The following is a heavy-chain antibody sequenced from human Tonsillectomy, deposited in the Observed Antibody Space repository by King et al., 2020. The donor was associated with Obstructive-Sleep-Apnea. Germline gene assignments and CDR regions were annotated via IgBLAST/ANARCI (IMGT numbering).Heavy chain of an antibody. Sequence: QLQESGPGLVKPSETLSLTCTVSGGSISSTTYYWGWIRQPPCKGLEWLWSIDYSGSTYHNPSLKSRVTVSVDTSKNQFSLKLTSVTAADTAVYYCARPAYCGGDCYSYGAFDIWGQGTLVTVSS. D-gene: IGHD2-21*02. CDR1: GGSISSTTYY. J-gene: IGHJ3*02. CDR3: ARPAYCGGDCYSYGAFDI. CDR2: IDYSGST. V-gene: IGHV4-39*07.